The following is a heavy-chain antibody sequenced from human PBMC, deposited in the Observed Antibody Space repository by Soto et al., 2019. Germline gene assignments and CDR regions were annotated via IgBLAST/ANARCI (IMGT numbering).Heavy chain of an antibody. CDR3: ARDRWAVVPDYFDS. CDR2: ISHDGNNQ. CDR1: GFTFGSYA. V-gene: IGHV3-30-3*01. Sequence: QVQLVESGGGVVQPGRSLRLSCAASGFTFGSYAMHWVRQAPGKGLEWVAVISHDGNNQYYEDSVKGRFTISRDNSKNTLFLQMGRLRPEDTAVYYCARDRWAVVPDYFDSWGQGTLVTVSS. D-gene: IGHD6-6*01. J-gene: IGHJ4*02.